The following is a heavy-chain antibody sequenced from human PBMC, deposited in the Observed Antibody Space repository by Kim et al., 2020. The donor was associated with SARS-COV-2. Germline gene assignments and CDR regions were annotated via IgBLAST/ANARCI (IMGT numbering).Heavy chain of an antibody. J-gene: IGHJ6*02. CDR2: INHSGSP. CDR1: GGSFSGYY. D-gene: IGHD3-10*01. Sequence: SETLSLTCAVYGGSFSGYYWSWIRQPPGKGLEWIGEINHSGSPNYNPSLKSRVTISVDTSKNQFSLKLSSVTAADTAVYYCARIYGRLDYYGSGSYDRQYYYYGMDVWGQGTTVTVSS. V-gene: IGHV4-34*01. CDR3: ARIYGRLDYYGSGSYDRQYYYYGMDV.